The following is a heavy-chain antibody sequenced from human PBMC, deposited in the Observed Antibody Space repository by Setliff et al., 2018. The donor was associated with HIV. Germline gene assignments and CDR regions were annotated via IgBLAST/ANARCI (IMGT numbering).Heavy chain of an antibody. V-gene: IGHV4-59*08. CDR3: ARAGDYDYSSHDSFDI. CDR2: IYYMGRT. J-gene: IGHJ3*02. Sequence: SETLSLTCTVSGGSISGSVWSWIRQPPGKGLEFVGYIYYMGRTTYNPSLKSRLTISVDRSKSQFSLKLSSVTAADTAVYYCARAGDYDYSSHDSFDIWGQGTMVTVSS. D-gene: IGHD3-16*01. CDR1: GGSISGSV.